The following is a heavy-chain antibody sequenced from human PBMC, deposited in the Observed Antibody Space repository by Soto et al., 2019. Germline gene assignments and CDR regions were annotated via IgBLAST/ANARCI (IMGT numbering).Heavy chain of an antibody. Sequence: QVQLLQSGGEVKEPGASVKVSCKTSGYTFTSYAISWVRQAPGQGLEWLGWVSPYNGYTSYAQRFQSRLTMATDTSTMTAYMERRSLTSDGAAVYYCARHRRGESEQAWFDPWGQGTLVTVSS. V-gene: IGHV1-18*01. CDR3: ARHRRGESEQAWFDP. D-gene: IGHD3-10*01. CDR1: GYTFTSYA. J-gene: IGHJ5*02. CDR2: VSPYNGYT.